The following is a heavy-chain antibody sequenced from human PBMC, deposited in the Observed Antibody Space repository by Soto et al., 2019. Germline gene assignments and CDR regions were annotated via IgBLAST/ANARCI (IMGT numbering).Heavy chain of an antibody. V-gene: IGHV4-59*01. CDR2: IAYTGIT. CDR1: GGPIRSYY. CDR3: AREGFSGYEALDY. Sequence: QVHLQESGPGLLKPSETLSLTCSVSGGPIRSYYLSWVRQAPGKGLEWIAYIAYTGITGYNPSLRSRVTISGDTSQNVFSLKMTYVNAADTDVYYCAREGFSGYEALDYWGQGILVTVSS. D-gene: IGHD5-12*01. J-gene: IGHJ4*02.